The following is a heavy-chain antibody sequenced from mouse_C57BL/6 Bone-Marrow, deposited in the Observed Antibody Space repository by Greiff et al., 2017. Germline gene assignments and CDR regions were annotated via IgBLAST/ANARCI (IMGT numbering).Heavy chain of an antibody. CDR2: IAPSDSYT. Sequence: QVQLQQPGAELVKPGASVKLSCKASGYTFTSYWMQWVKQRPGQGLEWIGEIAPSDSYTNYNQKFKGKATLTVDPSSSTAYMQLSSLTSEASAVYYCAREVVMYYFDYWGQGTTLTVSS. CDR3: AREVVMYYFDY. CDR1: GYTFTSYW. V-gene: IGHV1-50*01. J-gene: IGHJ2*01. D-gene: IGHD1-1*01.